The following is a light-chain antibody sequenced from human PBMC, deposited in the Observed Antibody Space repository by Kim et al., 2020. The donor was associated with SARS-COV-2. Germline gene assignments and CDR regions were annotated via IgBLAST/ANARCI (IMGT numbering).Light chain of an antibody. CDR2: DAS. CDR1: QSIDSY. V-gene: IGKV3-11*01. J-gene: IGKJ1*01. Sequence: SPGERATLSCRASQSIDSYLAWYQQRPGQPPRLLIYDASNRATGSPARFSGSGSGTDFTLTISSLEPEDFAVYYCQQRTTWPPWTFGQGTKVDIK. CDR3: QQRTTWPPWT.